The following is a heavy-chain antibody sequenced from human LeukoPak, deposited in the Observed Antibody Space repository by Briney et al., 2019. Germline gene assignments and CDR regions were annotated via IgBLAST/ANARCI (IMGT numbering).Heavy chain of an antibody. V-gene: IGHV4-34*01. D-gene: IGHD6-25*01. J-gene: IGHJ3*02. CDR3: ARRRTASDAFDI. CDR1: GGSFSGYY. Sequence: SETLSLTCAVYGGSFSGYYWSWIRQPPGKGLEWIGEINHSGSTNYNPFLKSRVTISVDTSKNQFSLKLSSVTAADTAVYYCARRRTASDAFDIWGQGTMVTVSS. CDR2: INHSGST.